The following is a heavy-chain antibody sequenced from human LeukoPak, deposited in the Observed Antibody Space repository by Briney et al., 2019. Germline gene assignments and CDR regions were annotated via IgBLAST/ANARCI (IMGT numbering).Heavy chain of an antibody. Sequence: GWSLRHSCAASVFTLDCFAMSWVRQAPGKGVEWLSAISGSGGSTYYGGSLQGRFTLSRDNYMDTLDLSMDTLRAEDTAVYYCAKRPTTVTTFGRDYWGQGTLVTVSS. CDR1: VFTLDCFA. V-gene: IGHV3-23*02. J-gene: IGHJ4*02. CDR3: AKRPTTVTTFGRDY. D-gene: IGHD4-17*01. CDR2: ISGSGGST.